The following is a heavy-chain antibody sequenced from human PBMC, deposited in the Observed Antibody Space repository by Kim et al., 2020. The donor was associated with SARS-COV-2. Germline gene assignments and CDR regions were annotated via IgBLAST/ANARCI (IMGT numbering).Heavy chain of an antibody. D-gene: IGHD5-12*01. CDR1: GDSVSSDSAA. J-gene: IGHJ4*02. CDR2: TYYRSKWYY. Sequence: SQTLSLTCVISGDSVSSDSAAWNWIRQSPSRGLEWLGRTYYRSKWYYDYADSVKSRITINPDTSKNQFSLQLKSVTPEDTAMYYCARDHQYSIDYWVQGTLVTVSS. CDR3: ARDHQYSIDY. V-gene: IGHV6-1*01.